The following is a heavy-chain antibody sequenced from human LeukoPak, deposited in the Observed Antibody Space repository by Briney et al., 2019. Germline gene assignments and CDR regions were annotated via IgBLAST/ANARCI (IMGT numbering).Heavy chain of an antibody. Sequence: GGSLRLSCAASGFTVSSSYMSWVRQAPGKGLEWVSVVYSGGRIYYADSVKGRFTISRHNSENTLYLQMNSLRAEDTAVYYCARGDFWSGYYTGLYWGQGTLVTVSS. CDR2: VYSGGRI. J-gene: IGHJ4*02. V-gene: IGHV3-53*04. CDR1: GFTVSSSY. CDR3: ARGDFWSGYYTGLY. D-gene: IGHD3-3*01.